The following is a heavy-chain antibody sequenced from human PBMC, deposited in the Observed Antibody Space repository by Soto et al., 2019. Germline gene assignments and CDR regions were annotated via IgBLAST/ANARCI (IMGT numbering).Heavy chain of an antibody. J-gene: IGHJ5*02. V-gene: IGHV1-18*04. D-gene: IGHD5-12*01. CDR3: ATSYDSEFDP. CDR1: GYPFINYG. Sequence: QLVQWGAEVERPGASVRVSCQAYGYPFINYGISWIRQAPGQGPEWMEWIKPDNGDTNYAQKFQGRVTMTTDTASNSAYIELRSPRSDDTAVYYCATSYDSEFDPWGQGTLVSVAS. CDR2: IKPDNGDT.